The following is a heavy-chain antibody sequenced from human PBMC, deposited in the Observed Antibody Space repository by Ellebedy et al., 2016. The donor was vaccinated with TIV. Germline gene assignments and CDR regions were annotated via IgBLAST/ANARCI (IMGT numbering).Heavy chain of an antibody. CDR3: AKEDESAAFDA. V-gene: IGHV1-18*01. CDR2: INTANGNT. D-gene: IGHD3-3*01. CDR1: GYTFTSYH. Sequence: AASVKVSCKTSGYTFTSYHLHWVRQAPGQGLEWLGWINTANGNTNYAQHLEERVTLTIDTSTRTAYMELRSLRPGDTAVYYCAKEDESAAFDAWGQGTLVTVSS. J-gene: IGHJ3*01.